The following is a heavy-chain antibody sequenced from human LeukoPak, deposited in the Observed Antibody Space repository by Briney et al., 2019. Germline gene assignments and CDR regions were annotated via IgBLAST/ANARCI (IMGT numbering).Heavy chain of an antibody. D-gene: IGHD3-10*01. Sequence: GESLKISCKGSGYTFATYWIAWVRQMPVKGLEWMGIIYPGDSDTRYSPSFQGQVTISADKPISTAYLQWSSLKASDTAMYYCARHVGFGLAPLDYWGQGTLVTVSS. J-gene: IGHJ4*02. CDR1: GYTFATYW. CDR3: ARHVGFGLAPLDY. V-gene: IGHV5-51*01. CDR2: IYPGDSDT.